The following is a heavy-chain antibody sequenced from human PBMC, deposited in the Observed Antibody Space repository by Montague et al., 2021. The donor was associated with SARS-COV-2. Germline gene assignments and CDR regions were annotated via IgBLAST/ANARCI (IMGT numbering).Heavy chain of an antibody. V-gene: IGHV4-4*07. CDR3: VRDGGNRYYFDY. D-gene: IGHD3-16*01. CDR2: IYASGST. Sequence: SETRSLTCSISGVSITSYYWSWVRQPAGKGLEWIGHIYASGSTNXSPSLKSRVRLSIDNPKNQLSLKLESLTAADTAVYYCVRDGGNRYYFDYWGQGALVTVSS. CDR1: GVSITSYY. J-gene: IGHJ4*02.